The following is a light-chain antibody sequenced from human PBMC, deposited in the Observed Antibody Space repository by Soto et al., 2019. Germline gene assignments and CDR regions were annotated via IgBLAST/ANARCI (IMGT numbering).Light chain of an antibody. CDR1: TSNLGSNT. Sequence: QPVLTQPPSVSGTPGQRVTISCSGSTSNLGSNTVNWYQQLPGTAPKLLIYTNSHRPSGVPDRFSGSKSGTSASLAISGLRSDDEADFYCAAWDDRLNGVVFGGGTKVTVL. V-gene: IGLV1-44*01. J-gene: IGLJ2*01. CDR3: AAWDDRLNGVV. CDR2: TNS.